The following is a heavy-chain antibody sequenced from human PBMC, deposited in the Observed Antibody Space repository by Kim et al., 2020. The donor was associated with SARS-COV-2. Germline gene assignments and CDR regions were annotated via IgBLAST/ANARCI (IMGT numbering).Heavy chain of an antibody. CDR1: GFVFDDYA. D-gene: IGHD3-22*01. V-gene: IGHV3-9*01. Sequence: LSLTCAASGFVFDDYAMHWVRQAPGKGLEWVSGISWNGGSIDYAESVKGRFTISRDNAKNSLYLQLNSLTTEDTAFYFCVKDRNPYHYDSQYFQYWGHGTLVTVSS. J-gene: IGHJ1*01. CDR3: VKDRNPYHYDSQYFQY. CDR2: ISWNGGSI.